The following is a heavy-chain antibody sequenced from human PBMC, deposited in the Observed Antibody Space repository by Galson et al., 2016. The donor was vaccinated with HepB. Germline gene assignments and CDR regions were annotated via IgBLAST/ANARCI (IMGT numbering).Heavy chain of an antibody. V-gene: IGHV1-2*02. Sequence: SVKVSCKASGYTFSGYHMHWVRQAPGQGLEWMGWINPNSGGTNYAQKFQGRVTMTRDTSISTAYMELSRLRSDDTAAYYCARDPRYSSSTLYYYYGMDVWGKGTTVTVSS. D-gene: IGHD6-6*01. CDR3: ARDPRYSSSTLYYYYGMDV. CDR1: GYTFSGYH. CDR2: INPNSGGT. J-gene: IGHJ6*04.